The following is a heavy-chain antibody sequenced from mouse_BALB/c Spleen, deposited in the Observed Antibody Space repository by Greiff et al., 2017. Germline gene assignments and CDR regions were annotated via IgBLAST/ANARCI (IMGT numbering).Heavy chain of an antibody. J-gene: IGHJ3*01. Sequence: QVQLQQSGPGLVQPSQSLSITCTVSGFSLTSYGVHWVRQSPGKGLEWLGVIWSGGSTDYNAAFISRLSISKDNSKSQVFFKMSSLQANDTAIYYCASLGGFAYWGQGTVVTVSA. V-gene: IGHV2-2*02. CDR2: IWSGGST. CDR3: ASLGGFAY. CDR1: GFSLTSYG. D-gene: IGHD3-3*01.